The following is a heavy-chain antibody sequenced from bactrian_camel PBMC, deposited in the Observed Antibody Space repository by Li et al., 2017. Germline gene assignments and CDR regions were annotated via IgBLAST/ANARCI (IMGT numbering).Heavy chain of an antibody. CDR2: ILNDSKT. Sequence: HVQLVESGGGSVQAGGSLRLSCVSGDAYSSRSMAWYRRPPEKEREWVSYILNDSKTAYRTSVRGRLTISRDSAKNNLYLQMDSLTPEDTAMYHCAASGSWCLAFAPLDSPDLNWGQGTQVTVS. J-gene: IGHJ4*01. D-gene: IGHD3*01. V-gene: IGHV3S53*01. CDR3: AASGSWCLAFAPLDSPDLN. CDR1: GDAYSSRS.